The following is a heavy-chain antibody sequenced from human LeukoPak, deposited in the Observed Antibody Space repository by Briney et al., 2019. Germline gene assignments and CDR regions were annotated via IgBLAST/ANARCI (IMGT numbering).Heavy chain of an antibody. CDR2: INPNSGGT. D-gene: IGHD1-26*01. J-gene: IGHJ6*02. CDR1: GYTFTGYY. CDR3: ARDREWELLIGYYYYGMDV. Sequence: ASVKVSCKASGYTFTGYYMHWVRQAPGQGLEWMGWINPNSGGTNYAQKFRGRVTMTRDTSIRTAYMELSRLRSDDTAVYYCARDREWELLIGYYYYGMDVWGQGTMVTVSS. V-gene: IGHV1-2*02.